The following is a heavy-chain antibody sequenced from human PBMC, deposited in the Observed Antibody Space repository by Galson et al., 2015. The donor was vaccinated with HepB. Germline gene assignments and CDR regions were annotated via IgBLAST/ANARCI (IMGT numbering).Heavy chain of an antibody. V-gene: IGHV3-23*01. Sequence: SLRLSCAASGFTFSRLGMTWVRQAPGKGLECVSAIGVGGTTDYAESVNGRFTISRDDSKNMLYLQMNNLRAEDTAVYYCAKGTTDIDYWGQGTLVTVSS. D-gene: IGHD1-1*01. CDR2: IGVGGTT. CDR1: GFTFSRLG. J-gene: IGHJ4*02. CDR3: AKGTTDIDY.